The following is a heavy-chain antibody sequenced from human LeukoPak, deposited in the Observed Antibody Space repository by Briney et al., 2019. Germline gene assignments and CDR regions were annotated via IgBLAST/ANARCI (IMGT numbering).Heavy chain of an antibody. CDR3: AKDTTIYGSGSYYDY. CDR1: GFTFSSYG. CDR2: IRYDGSNK. V-gene: IGHV3-30*02. J-gene: IGHJ4*02. D-gene: IGHD3-10*01. Sequence: GGSLRLSCAASGFTFSSYGMHWVRQAPGKGLEWVAFIRYDGSNKYYADSVKGRFTISRDNSKNTLYLQMNSLRAEDTAVYYCAKDTTIYGSGSYYDYWGQGTLVTVSS.